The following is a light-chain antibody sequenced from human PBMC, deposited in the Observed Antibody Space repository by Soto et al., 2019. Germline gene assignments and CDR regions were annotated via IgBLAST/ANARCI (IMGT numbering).Light chain of an antibody. CDR1: SSNIGAGYD. Sequence: SALTQRPSVSGAPGQRVTISCTGSSSNIGAGYDVHWYQQLPGTAPKLLIYGNSNRPSGVPDRFSGSKSGTSASLAITGLQAEDEADYYCQSYDSSLSGWVFGGGTKVTVL. CDR3: QSYDSSLSGWV. CDR2: GNS. V-gene: IGLV1-40*01. J-gene: IGLJ3*02.